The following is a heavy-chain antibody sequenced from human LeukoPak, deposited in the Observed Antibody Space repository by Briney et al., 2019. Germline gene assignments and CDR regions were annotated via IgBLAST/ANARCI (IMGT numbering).Heavy chain of an antibody. CDR2: ISSSSSYI. Sequence: GGSLRLSCAASGFTFSSYSMNWVRQAPGKGLEWVSSISSSSSYIYYADSVKGRFTISRDNAKDSLYLQMNSLRAEDTAVYYCARDRDNWNDPYFDYWGQGTLVTVSS. J-gene: IGHJ4*02. CDR3: ARDRDNWNDPYFDY. V-gene: IGHV3-21*01. CDR1: GFTFSSYS. D-gene: IGHD1-20*01.